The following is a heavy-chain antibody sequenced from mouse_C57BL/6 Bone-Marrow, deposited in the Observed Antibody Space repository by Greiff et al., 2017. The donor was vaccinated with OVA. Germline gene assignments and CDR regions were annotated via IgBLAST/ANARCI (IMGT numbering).Heavy chain of an antibody. Sequence: VHVKQSGTVLARPGASVKMSCKTSGYTFTSYWMHWVKQRPGQGLEWIGAIYPGNSDTSYNQKFKGKAKLTAVTSASTAYMELSSLTNEDSAVYYCTRSGGSLYAMDYWGQGTSVTVSS. V-gene: IGHV1-5*01. D-gene: IGHD1-1*01. CDR2: IYPGNSDT. CDR1: GYTFTSYW. J-gene: IGHJ4*01. CDR3: TRSGGSLYAMDY.